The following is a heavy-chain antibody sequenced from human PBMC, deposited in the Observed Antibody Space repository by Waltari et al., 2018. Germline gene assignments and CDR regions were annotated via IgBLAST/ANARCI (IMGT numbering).Heavy chain of an antibody. Sequence: QVQLVQSGAEVKKPGSSVKVSCKASGGTFSSYAISWMRQAPGQGLEWMGGIIPIFGTANYAQKFQGRVTITADESTSTAYMELSSLRSEDTAVYYCARDPPRIAAAGTGGMDVWGQGTTVTVSS. J-gene: IGHJ6*02. CDR3: ARDPPRIAAAGTGGMDV. D-gene: IGHD6-13*01. CDR1: GGTFSSYA. V-gene: IGHV1-69*12. CDR2: IIPIFGTA.